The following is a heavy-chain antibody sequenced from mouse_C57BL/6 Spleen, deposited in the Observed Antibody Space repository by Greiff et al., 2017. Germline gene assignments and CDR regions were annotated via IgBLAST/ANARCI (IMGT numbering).Heavy chain of an antibody. V-gene: IGHV5-4*03. CDR2: ISDGGSYP. CDR3: ARAGDDAVEGYAMDY. CDR1: GFTFSSYA. D-gene: IGHD3-3*01. Sequence: DVMLVESGGGLAKPGGSLKLSCAASGFTFSSYAMSWVRPTPEKRLEWVATISDGGSYPYSPDKLKGRCTIARDKAKNNVYREMRQLKSEDTAVYDCARAGDDAVEGYAMDYWGQGTSVTVSS. J-gene: IGHJ4*01.